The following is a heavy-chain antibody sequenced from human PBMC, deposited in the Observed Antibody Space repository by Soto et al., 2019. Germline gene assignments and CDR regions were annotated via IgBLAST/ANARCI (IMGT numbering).Heavy chain of an antibody. CDR1: GGTLSSFA. V-gene: IGHV1-69*13. CDR2: IIPIYDTT. CDR3: ARARAERERSYDFWSGSFDY. D-gene: IGHD3-3*01. J-gene: IGHJ4*02. Sequence: SVKVSCKASGGTLSSFAISWVRQAPGQGLEWMGGIIPIYDTTNYAQTFQGRVTITADESTNTAFMELDTAVYYCARARAERERSYDFWSGSFDYWGQGSLVTVSS.